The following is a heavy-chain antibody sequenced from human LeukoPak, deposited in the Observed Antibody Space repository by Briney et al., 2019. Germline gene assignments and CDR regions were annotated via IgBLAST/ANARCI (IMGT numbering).Heavy chain of an antibody. CDR2: ISAYNGNT. D-gene: IGHD3-22*01. CDR1: GGTFSNYA. Sequence: GASVKVSCKASGGTFSNYAISWVRQAPGQGLEWMGWISAYNGNTNYAQKLQGRVTMTTDTSTSTAYMELRSLRSDDTAVYYCARDVPLETPNYYDSSGYYSPFDYWGQGTLVTVSS. V-gene: IGHV1-18*01. CDR3: ARDVPLETPNYYDSSGYYSPFDY. J-gene: IGHJ4*02.